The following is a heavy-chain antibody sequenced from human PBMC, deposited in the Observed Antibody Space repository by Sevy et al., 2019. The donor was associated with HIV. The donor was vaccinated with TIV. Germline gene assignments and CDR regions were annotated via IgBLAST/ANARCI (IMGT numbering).Heavy chain of an antibody. D-gene: IGHD3-16*01. Sequence: GGSLRLSCAASGFDFSDYYMNWIRQTPGKGLEWISYISVSSSAKYYTHSVKGRFAISRDNARNSLYLQMNSLRVDDTAVYFCVGRRYSPAYSWSYHFDYWGQGALVTVSS. CDR2: ISVSSSAK. CDR1: GFDFSDYY. J-gene: IGHJ4*02. V-gene: IGHV3-11*01. CDR3: VGRRYSPAYSWSYHFDY.